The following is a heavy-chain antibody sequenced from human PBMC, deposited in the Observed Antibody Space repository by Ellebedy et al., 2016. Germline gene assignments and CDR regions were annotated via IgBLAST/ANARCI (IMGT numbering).Heavy chain of an antibody. CDR1: GFTFSSYS. V-gene: IGHV3-48*01. CDR2: ISSSSSTI. Sequence: GESLKISCAASGFTFSSYSMNWVRQAPGKGLEWVSYISSSSSTIYYADSVKGRFTISRDNAKNSLYLQMNSLRGEDTAVYYCARLVRWDFDYWGQGTLVTVSS. CDR3: ARLVRWDFDY. D-gene: IGHD4-23*01. J-gene: IGHJ4*02.